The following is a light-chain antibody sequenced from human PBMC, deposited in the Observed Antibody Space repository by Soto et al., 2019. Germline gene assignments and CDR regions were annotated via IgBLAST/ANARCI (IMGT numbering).Light chain of an antibody. V-gene: IGLV2-11*01. CDR2: DVN. Sequence: QSVLTQPRSVSGSPGQSVTISCTGTSSDVGNYNYVSWYQQHPGKAPKVMIYDVNKWPSGVPDRFSGSKSGNTASLTISGLQAEDEADYYCCSYAGSYPGVFGGGTKLTVL. CDR1: SSDVGNYNY. CDR3: CSYAGSYPGV. J-gene: IGLJ3*02.